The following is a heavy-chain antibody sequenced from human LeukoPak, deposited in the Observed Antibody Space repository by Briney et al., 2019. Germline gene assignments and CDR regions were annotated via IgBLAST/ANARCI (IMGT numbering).Heavy chain of an antibody. CDR1: GFIFTDYW. J-gene: IGHJ4*02. D-gene: IGHD3-16*01. CDR3: ARGYDYVWGSSHLDY. CDR2: IKEDGSEK. Sequence: GGSLRLSCAASGFIFTDYWMYWVRQAPGRGLAWVANIKEDGSEKYYVDSVKGRFTISRDNAKNSLYLQMNSLRAEDTAVYYCARGYDYVWGSSHLDYWGQGTLVTVSS. V-gene: IGHV3-7*01.